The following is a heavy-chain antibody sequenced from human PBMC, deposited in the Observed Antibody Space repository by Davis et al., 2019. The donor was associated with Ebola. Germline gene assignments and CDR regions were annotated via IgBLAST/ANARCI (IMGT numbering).Heavy chain of an antibody. CDR2: ISYDGSNK. V-gene: IGHV3-30*04. CDR1: GFTFSSYA. D-gene: IGHD1-26*01. CDR3: ARDRGIVGATEVFDY. Sequence: GESLKISCAASGFTFSSYAMHWVRQAPGKGLEWVAVISYDGSNKYYAESVKGRFTISRDNSKNTLYLQMNSLRAEDTSVYYCARDRGIVGATEVFDYWGQGTLVTVSS. J-gene: IGHJ4*02.